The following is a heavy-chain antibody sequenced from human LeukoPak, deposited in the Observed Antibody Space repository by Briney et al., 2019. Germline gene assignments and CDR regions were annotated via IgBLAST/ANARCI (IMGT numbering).Heavy chain of an antibody. D-gene: IGHD6-19*01. J-gene: IGHJ4*02. CDR3: ASGLPAVAACFDY. Sequence: GRSLRLSCAASGFTFSSYAMHWVRQAPGKGLEWVAVISYDGSNKYYADSVKGRFTISRDNSKNTLYLQMNSLRAEDTAVYYCASGLPAVAACFDYWGQGTLVTVSS. CDR2: ISYDGSNK. CDR1: GFTFSSYA. V-gene: IGHV3-30-3*01.